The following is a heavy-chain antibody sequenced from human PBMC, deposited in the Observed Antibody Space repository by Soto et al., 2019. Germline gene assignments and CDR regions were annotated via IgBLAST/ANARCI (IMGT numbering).Heavy chain of an antibody. CDR3: AREFIVLMVYANYGMDV. CDR2: ISYDGSNK. Sequence: PGGSLRLSCAASGFTLSSYAMHWVRQAPGKGLEWVAVISYDGSNKYYADSVKGRFTISRDNSKNTLYLQMNSLRAEDAAVYYCAREFIVLMVYANYGMDVWGQGTTVTVSS. D-gene: IGHD2-8*01. V-gene: IGHV3-30-3*01. J-gene: IGHJ6*02. CDR1: GFTLSSYA.